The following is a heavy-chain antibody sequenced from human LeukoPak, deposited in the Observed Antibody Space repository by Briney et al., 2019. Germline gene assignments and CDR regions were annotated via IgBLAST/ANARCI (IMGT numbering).Heavy chain of an antibody. V-gene: IGHV4-34*01. CDR1: GGSFSGYY. Sequence: SETLSLTCAVYGGSFSGYYWSWIRQPPGKGLEWIGEINHRGSTNYNPSLKSRVTISVDTSKNQFSLKLSSVTAADTAVYYCARGLPPDYWGQGTLVTVSS. CDR2: INHRGST. J-gene: IGHJ4*02. CDR3: ARGLPPDY.